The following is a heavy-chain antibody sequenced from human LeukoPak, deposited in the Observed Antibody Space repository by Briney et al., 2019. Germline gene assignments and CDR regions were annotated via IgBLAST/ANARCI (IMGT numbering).Heavy chain of an antibody. J-gene: IGHJ6*03. CDR3: AKGDYDRSYYYYYMDV. CDR1: GFTFSSYA. CDR2: ISGSGGST. Sequence: GGSLRLSCAASGFTFSSYAMSWVRQAPGKGLEWVSAISGSGGSTYYADSVKGRFTISRDNSKNTLYLQMNSLRAEDTAVYYCAKGDYDRSYYYYYMDVWGKGTTVTVSS. V-gene: IGHV3-23*01. D-gene: IGHD3-16*01.